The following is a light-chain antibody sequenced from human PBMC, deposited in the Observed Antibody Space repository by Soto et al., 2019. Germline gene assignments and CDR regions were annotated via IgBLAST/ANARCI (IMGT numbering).Light chain of an antibody. J-gene: IGKJ2*02. Sequence: DIQLTQSPSFLSASVGDRVTITCRASPGFSNSLAWYQQKPAKAPKPLIYAASTLQSGVPPRFSGSGSGTEFTLPISRLQPEVFAAYYGQQPDSYPCPFGHGTKLEIK. CDR3: QQPDSYPCP. V-gene: IGKV1-9*01. CDR2: AAS. CDR1: PGFSNS.